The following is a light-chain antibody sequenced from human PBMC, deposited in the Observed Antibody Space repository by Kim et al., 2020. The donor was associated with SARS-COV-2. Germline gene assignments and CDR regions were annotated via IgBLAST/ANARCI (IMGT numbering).Light chain of an antibody. CDR2: SNN. Sequence: GQRVTISCSGSSSNIGRNIVNWHQQVPGTAPKLLIDSNNQRPSGVPDRFSASKSGTSASLAISGLQSEDEADYYCTAWDDSLNFVVFGGGTKVTVL. J-gene: IGLJ2*01. CDR3: TAWDDSLNFVV. CDR1: SSNIGRNI. V-gene: IGLV1-44*01.